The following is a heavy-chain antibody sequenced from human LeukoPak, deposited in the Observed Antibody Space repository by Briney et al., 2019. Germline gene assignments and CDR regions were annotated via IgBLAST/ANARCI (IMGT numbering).Heavy chain of an antibody. CDR2: IKQDGSEK. CDR1: GVSFSTYW. D-gene: IGHD3-22*01. V-gene: IGHV3-7*01. J-gene: IGHJ6*02. Sequence: GGSLRLSCAASGVSFSTYWMSWVRQAPGKGLEWVANIKQDGSEKYYVDSAKGRFTISRDNAKNSLYLQMNSLRAEDTAVYYCARDYYYDSSGYLVPYYGMDVWGQGTTVTVSS. CDR3: ARDYYYDSSGYLVPYYGMDV.